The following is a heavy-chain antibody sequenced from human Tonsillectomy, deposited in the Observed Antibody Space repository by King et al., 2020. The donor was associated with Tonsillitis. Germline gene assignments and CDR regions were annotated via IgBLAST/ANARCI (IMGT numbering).Heavy chain of an antibody. CDR1: GYTFTSYY. J-gene: IGHJ5*02. Sequence: QLVQSGAEVKKPGASVKVSCKASGYTFTSYYMHWLRQAPGQGLEWVGIINPSGGSTSYAQKFQGRGTMTRDTSTSTVYMELSSLRSEDTAVYYCARDLSGVGNWFDPWGQGTLVTVSS. CDR2: INPSGGST. D-gene: IGHD1-14*01. V-gene: IGHV1-46*01. CDR3: ARDLSGVGNWFDP.